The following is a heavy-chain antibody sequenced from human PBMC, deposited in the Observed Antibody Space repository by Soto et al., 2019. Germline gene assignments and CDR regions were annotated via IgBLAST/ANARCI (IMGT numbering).Heavy chain of an antibody. Sequence: EASVKVSCKASGYTFTSYVFSWVRQAPGQGLEWMGWISAYEGNTNYAQKLQDRVTMTADTSTSTVYMELRSLRSDDTAVYFCARTLYCSSTSCSDYFDHWGQGTLVTVSS. V-gene: IGHV1-18*04. CDR2: ISAYEGNT. D-gene: IGHD2-2*01. J-gene: IGHJ4*02. CDR3: ARTLYCSSTSCSDYFDH. CDR1: GYTFTSYV.